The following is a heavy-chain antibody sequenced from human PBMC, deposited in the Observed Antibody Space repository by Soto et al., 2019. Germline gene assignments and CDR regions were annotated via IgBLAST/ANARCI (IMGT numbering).Heavy chain of an antibody. Sequence: GGSLRLSCAASGFTFSSYGMHWVRQAPGKGLEWVAVIWYDGSNKYYADSVKGRFTISRDNSKNTLYLQMNSLRAEDTAVYYCAREPTVTKPPKYYYYMDVWGKGTTVTVSS. CDR3: AREPTVTKPPKYYYYMDV. CDR2: IWYDGSNK. D-gene: IGHD4-17*01. J-gene: IGHJ6*03. V-gene: IGHV3-33*01. CDR1: GFTFSSYG.